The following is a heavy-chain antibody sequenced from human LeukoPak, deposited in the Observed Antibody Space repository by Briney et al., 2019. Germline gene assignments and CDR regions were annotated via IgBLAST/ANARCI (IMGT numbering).Heavy chain of an antibody. Sequence: GGSLRLSCAASGFSFSSFSMNWVRQAPGKGLEWVSYISGGSSFTYYVGSVKGRFTISRDNAKNSLYLQMNSLRAEDTAVYYCAELGITMIGGVWGKGTTVTISS. J-gene: IGHJ6*04. CDR2: ISGGSSFT. CDR3: AELGITMIGGV. D-gene: IGHD3-10*02. CDR1: GFSFSSFS. V-gene: IGHV3-21*01.